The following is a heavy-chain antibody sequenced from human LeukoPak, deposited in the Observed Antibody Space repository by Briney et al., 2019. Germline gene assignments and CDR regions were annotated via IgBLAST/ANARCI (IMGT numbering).Heavy chain of an antibody. Sequence: PSETVSLTCTVSGDSFSRTSYYWGWIRQAPGKGLGWIGSISYNGVTYVNPSIESRVTISADTSRTQVYLKLTSVTAADTGFYYCVRHGGTSILISYSWFDPWGQGKRVTVSS. CDR1: GDSFSRTSYY. CDR2: ISYNGVT. J-gene: IGHJ5*02. D-gene: IGHD3-3*02. V-gene: IGHV4-39*01. CDR3: VRHGGTSILISYSWFDP.